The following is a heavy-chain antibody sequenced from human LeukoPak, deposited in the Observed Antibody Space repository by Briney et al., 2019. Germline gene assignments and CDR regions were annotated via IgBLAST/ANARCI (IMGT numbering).Heavy chain of an antibody. V-gene: IGHV4-59*01. J-gene: IGHJ4*02. Sequence: PSETLSLTCTVSGGSLSSDYWSWIRQPPGKGLEWIAYVHYDGRTNYNPSLKSRVIISLDTSKNQFSLILTSVTAADTAVYYCAKGAGWYGVWGQGALVTVSS. D-gene: IGHD6-19*01. CDR2: VHYDGRT. CDR1: GGSLSSDY. CDR3: AKGAGWYGV.